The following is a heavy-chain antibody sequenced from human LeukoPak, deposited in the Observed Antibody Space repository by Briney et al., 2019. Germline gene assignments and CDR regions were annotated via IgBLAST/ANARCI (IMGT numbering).Heavy chain of an antibody. CDR2: ISSSGGST. D-gene: IGHD3-16*02. CDR1: GFTFSSYA. Sequence: GGSLRLSCAASGFTFSSYAMSWVRQAPGKGLEWVSAISSSGGSTYYADSVKGRFTISRDNAKNSLYLQMNSLRAEDTAVYYCARDSASKITFGGVIVPDAFDIWGQGTMVTVSS. V-gene: IGHV3-23*01. CDR3: ARDSASKITFGGVIVPDAFDI. J-gene: IGHJ3*02.